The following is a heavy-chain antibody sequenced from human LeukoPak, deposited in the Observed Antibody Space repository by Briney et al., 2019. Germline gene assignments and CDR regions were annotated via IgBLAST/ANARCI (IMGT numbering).Heavy chain of an antibody. Sequence: SETLSLTCAVSGGSISSSNWWSWVRQPPGKGLEWIGEIYHSGSTNYNPSLKSRVTISVDKSKNQFSLKLSSVTAADTAVYYCARRGGTIFGVVNYYYYYMDVWGKGTTVTVSS. CDR1: GGSISSSNW. CDR3: ARRGGTIFGVVNYYYYYMDV. D-gene: IGHD3-3*01. CDR2: IYHSGST. J-gene: IGHJ6*03. V-gene: IGHV4-4*02.